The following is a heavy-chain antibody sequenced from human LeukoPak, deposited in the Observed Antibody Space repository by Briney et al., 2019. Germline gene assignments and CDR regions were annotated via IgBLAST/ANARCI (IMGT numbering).Heavy chain of an antibody. CDR3: AKADDFWSGTLDY. CDR1: GFTFRNYG. Sequence: PGGSLRLSCAASGFTFRNYGMHWVRQAPGKGLEWVAVIWYDGSNKYYADSVKGRFTISRDNSKNTLYLQMNSLRAEDTAVYYCAKADDFWSGTLDYWGQGTLVTVSS. D-gene: IGHD3-3*01. J-gene: IGHJ4*02. V-gene: IGHV3-33*06. CDR2: IWYDGSNK.